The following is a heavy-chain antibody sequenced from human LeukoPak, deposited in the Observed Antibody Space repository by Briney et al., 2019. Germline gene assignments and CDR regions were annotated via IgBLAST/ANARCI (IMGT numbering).Heavy chain of an antibody. CDR2: IYHSGST. J-gene: IGHJ5*02. D-gene: IGHD5-18*01. CDR3: ARDPGYARWFDP. CDR1: GYSISSGYY. Sequence: SETLSLTCAVSGYSISSGYYWGWSRQPPGKGLEWIGSIYHSGSTYYNSSLKSRVTISVDTSKNQFSLKLTSVTAADTAVYYCARDPGYARWFDPWGQGTLVTVSS. V-gene: IGHV4-38-2*02.